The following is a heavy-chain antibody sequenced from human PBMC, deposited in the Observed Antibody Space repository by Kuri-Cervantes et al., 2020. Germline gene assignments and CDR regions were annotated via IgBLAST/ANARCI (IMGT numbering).Heavy chain of an antibody. D-gene: IGHD1-26*01. J-gene: IGHJ4*02. Sequence: GGSLRLSCAASGFTFSNYWMHWVRQAPGKGLVWVSRINSDGSSTTYADSVKGRFTISRDNAKNTLDLQMNSLRAEDSALYYCVGANPSGDYWGQGTLVTVSS. V-gene: IGHV3-74*01. CDR2: INSDGSST. CDR1: GFTFSNYW. CDR3: VGANPSGDY.